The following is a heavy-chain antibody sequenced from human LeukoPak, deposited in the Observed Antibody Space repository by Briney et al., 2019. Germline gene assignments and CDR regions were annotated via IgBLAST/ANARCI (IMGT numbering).Heavy chain of an antibody. D-gene: IGHD6-6*01. CDR1: GFTFSGYS. CDR3: ARERAIASRRPYCFDY. V-gene: IGHV3-21*04. J-gene: IGHJ4*02. Sequence: PGGSLRLPCAASGFTFSGYSMNWVRQAPGKGLEWVSSISSSSSYIYYADSVKGRFTISRDNARNSLYLQMNSLRAEDTAVYYCARERAIASRRPYCFDYWGQGTLVTVSS. CDR2: ISSSSSYI.